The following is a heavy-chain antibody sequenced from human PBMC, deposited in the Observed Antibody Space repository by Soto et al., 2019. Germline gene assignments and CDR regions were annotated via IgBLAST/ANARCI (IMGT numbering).Heavy chain of an antibody. V-gene: IGHV4-4*07. CDR1: GGSISGYY. Sequence: QVQLQESGPGLVKPSETLSLTCTVSGGSISGYYWSWIRQPAGKRLEWIGRIYASGNTNKNPSLKSRLTMSVGTSKNQFSLRLNSVTAADTAVYYCARVGRTRATVTTDAFDVWGQGTKVTVSS. CDR3: ARVGRTRATVTTDAFDV. J-gene: IGHJ3*01. CDR2: IYASGNT. D-gene: IGHD4-17*01.